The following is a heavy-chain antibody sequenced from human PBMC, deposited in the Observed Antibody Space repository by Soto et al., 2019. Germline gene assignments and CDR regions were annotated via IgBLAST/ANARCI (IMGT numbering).Heavy chain of an antibody. D-gene: IGHD3-10*01. CDR2: ISNSGST. V-gene: IGHV4-59*08. CDR3: ARLRDYLPLDYYFDL. J-gene: IGHJ4*02. CDR1: GGSIISGGSISSSY. Sequence: PSETLSLTCTVSGGSIISGGSISSSYWSWIRQPPGKGLECIGYISNSGSTNYNPSLKSRVTMSVDTSKNQFSLKLSSVTAADTAMYYCARLRDYLPLDYYFDLWGQGTLVTAPQ.